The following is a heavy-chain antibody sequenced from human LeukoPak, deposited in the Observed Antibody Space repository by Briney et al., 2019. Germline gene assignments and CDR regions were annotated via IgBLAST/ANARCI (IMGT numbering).Heavy chain of an antibody. V-gene: IGHV3-33*01. CDR3: ARISGSYVGDY. CDR1: GFTFSSYG. Sequence: GGSLRLSCAASGFTFSSYGMHWVRQAPGKGLEWVAVIWYDGSNKYYADSVKGRFTISRDNSKNTLYLQMSSLRAEDTAVYYCARISGSYVGDYWGQGTLVTVSS. J-gene: IGHJ4*02. D-gene: IGHD1-26*01. CDR2: IWYDGSNK.